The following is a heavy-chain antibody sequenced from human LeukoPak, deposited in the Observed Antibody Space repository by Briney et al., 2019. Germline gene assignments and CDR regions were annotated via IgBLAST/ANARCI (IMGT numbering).Heavy chain of an antibody. V-gene: IGHV3-33*01. D-gene: IGHD3-10*01. CDR1: GFTFSNYG. J-gene: IGHJ3*02. CDR3: ARAGEGFDT. CDR2: IWYDASNK. Sequence: GGSLRLSCAASGFTFSNYGMHWVRQAPGKGLEWVAVIWYDASNKYYGDSVEGRFTISRDNSKNTLYLQMSSLRAEDTAIYYCARAGEGFDTWGQGTKVTVSS.